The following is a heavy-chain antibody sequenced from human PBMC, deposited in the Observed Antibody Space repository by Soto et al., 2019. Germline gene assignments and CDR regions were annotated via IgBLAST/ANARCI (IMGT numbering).Heavy chain of an antibody. J-gene: IGHJ4*02. Sequence: QVQLVESGGGVVQPGRSLRLSCAASGFTFSSYAMHWVRQAPGKGLEWVAVISYDGSNKYYADSVKGRFTISRDNSKNTLYLQMNSLRAEDTAVYYCAQVRGVVALDGYFDCWGQGTLVTVSS. CDR1: GFTFSSYA. D-gene: IGHD2-15*01. CDR2: ISYDGSNK. CDR3: AQVRGVVALDGYFDC. V-gene: IGHV3-30-3*02.